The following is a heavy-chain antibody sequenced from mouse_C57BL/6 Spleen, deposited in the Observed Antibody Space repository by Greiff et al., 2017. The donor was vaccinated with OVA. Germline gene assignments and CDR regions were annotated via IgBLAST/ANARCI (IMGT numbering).Heavy chain of an antibody. D-gene: IGHD1-1*01. CDR2: IWSDGST. CDR1: GFSLTSYG. J-gene: IGHJ3*01. Sequence: QVQLQQSGPGLVAPSQSLSITCTVSGFSLTSYGVHWVRQPPGKGLEWLVVIWSDGSTTSNSALKSILSISKDNSKSQVFLKMNSLQTDDTSMYCCAKHGYYGSREAWFAYWGKGTLVTVSA. CDR3: AKHGYYGSREAWFAY. V-gene: IGHV2-6-1*01.